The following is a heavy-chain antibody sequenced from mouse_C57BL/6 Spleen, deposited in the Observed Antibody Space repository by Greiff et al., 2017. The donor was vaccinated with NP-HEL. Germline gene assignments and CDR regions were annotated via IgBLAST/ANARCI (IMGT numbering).Heavy chain of an antibody. Sequence: VKLVESGAELVKPGASVKISCKASGYAFSSYWMNWVKQRPGKGLEWIGQIYPGDGDTNYNGKFKGKATLTADKSSSTAYMQLSSLTSEDSAVYFCARNYGSYYYAMDYWGQGTSVTVSS. CDR1: GYAFSSYW. D-gene: IGHD1-1*01. CDR3: ARNYGSYYYAMDY. J-gene: IGHJ4*01. V-gene: IGHV1-80*01. CDR2: IYPGDGDT.